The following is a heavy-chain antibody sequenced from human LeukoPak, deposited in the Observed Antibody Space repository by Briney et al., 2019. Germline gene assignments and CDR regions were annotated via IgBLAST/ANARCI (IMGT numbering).Heavy chain of an antibody. D-gene: IGHD6-19*01. CDR2: IKSKTDGGTT. Sequence: PGGSLRLSCAASGFTFSNAWMSWVRQAPGKGLEWVGRIKSKTDGGTTDYAAPVKGRFTISRDDSKNTLYLQMNSLKTEDTAVYYCIEEQWLEPSLNWGQGTLVTVSS. CDR1: GFTFSNAW. J-gene: IGHJ4*02. V-gene: IGHV3-15*01. CDR3: IEEQWLEPSLN.